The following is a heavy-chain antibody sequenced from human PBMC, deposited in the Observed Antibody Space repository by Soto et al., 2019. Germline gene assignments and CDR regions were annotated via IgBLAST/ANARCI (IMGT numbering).Heavy chain of an antibody. CDR3: AIDPPGGDYLLDAFDI. Sequence: ASVKVSCKASGYTFTSYGISWVRQAPGQGLEWMGWISAYNGNTNYAQKLQGRVTMTTDTSTSTAYMELRSLRSDDTAVYYCAIDPPGGDYLLDAFDIWSQGTMVTVS. D-gene: IGHD2-21*02. CDR1: GYTFTSYG. CDR2: ISAYNGNT. V-gene: IGHV1-18*01. J-gene: IGHJ3*02.